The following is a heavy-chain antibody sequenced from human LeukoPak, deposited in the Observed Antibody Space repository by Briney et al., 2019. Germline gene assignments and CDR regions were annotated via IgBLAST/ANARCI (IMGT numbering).Heavy chain of an antibody. CDR1: GYTFTGYY. CDR3: AVVGSEMIDFDY. D-gene: IGHD3-22*01. Sequence: ASVKVSCKASGYTFTGYYMHWVRQAPGQGLEWMGWINPNSGGTNYAQKFQGRVTMTRNTSISTAYMELSRLRSGDTAVYYCAVVGSEMIDFDYWGQGTLVTVSS. J-gene: IGHJ4*02. V-gene: IGHV1-2*02. CDR2: INPNSGGT.